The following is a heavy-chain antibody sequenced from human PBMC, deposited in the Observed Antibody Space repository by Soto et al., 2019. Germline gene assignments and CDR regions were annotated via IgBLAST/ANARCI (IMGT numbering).Heavy chain of an antibody. CDR1: GGSISSSSYY. CDR3: TTQGFGPLHGLVDV. V-gene: IGHV4-39*07. CDR2: IYYSGST. D-gene: IGHD3-10*01. J-gene: IGHJ6*02. Sequence: SETLSLTCTVSGGSISSSSYYWGWFRQPPGKGLEWIGSIYYSGSTYYNPSLKSRLSISVDTSKNQVSLKLASVTAADTAVYYCTTQGFGPLHGLVDVWGQGTTVTVSS.